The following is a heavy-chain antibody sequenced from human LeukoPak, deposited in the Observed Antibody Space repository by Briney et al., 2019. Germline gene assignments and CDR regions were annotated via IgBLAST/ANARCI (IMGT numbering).Heavy chain of an antibody. CDR2: INAGNGNT. V-gene: IGHV1-3*01. Sequence: ASVKVSCKASGYTFTSYAMHWVRQAPGQRLEWMGWINAGNGNTKYSQKFQGRVTITRDPSASTAYMELSSLRSEDTAVYYCARVTVYYYYYGMDVWGQGTTVTVSS. CDR3: ARVTVYYYYYGMDV. J-gene: IGHJ6*02. D-gene: IGHD4-11*01. CDR1: GYTFTSYA.